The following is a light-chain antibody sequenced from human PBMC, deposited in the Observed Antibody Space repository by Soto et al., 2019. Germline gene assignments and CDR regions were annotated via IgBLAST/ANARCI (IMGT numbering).Light chain of an antibody. Sequence: QSALTQPASVSGSPGQSITISCTGTSSDVGGYNYVSWYQQHPGKAPKLMIYDVSNRPSGVSNRFSGSKSGNTASLTISGLQAEDEADYYCSPYTSSSTPLDVFGTGTKVTVL. V-gene: IGLV2-14*01. CDR3: SPYTSSSTPLDV. CDR1: SSDVGGYNY. J-gene: IGLJ1*01. CDR2: DVS.